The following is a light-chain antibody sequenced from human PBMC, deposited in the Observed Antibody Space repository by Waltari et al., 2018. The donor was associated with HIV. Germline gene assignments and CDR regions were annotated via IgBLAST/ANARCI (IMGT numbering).Light chain of an antibody. CDR2: AAS. Sequence: DIQMTQSPSSLSASVGDRVTITCRASQSISTYLNWYQQKPGKAPKLLIYAASSLQSGVPSRFSGSGSGTVFTLTINSLQPEDFATYYCQQSYSTPPELTFGGGTKMEIK. CDR1: QSISTY. CDR3: QQSYSTPPELT. V-gene: IGKV1-39*01. J-gene: IGKJ4*01.